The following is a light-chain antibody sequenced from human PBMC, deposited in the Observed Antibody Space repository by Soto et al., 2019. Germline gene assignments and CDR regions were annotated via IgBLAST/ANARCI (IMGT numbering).Light chain of an antibody. V-gene: IGKV3-20*01. J-gene: IGKJ1*01. CDR3: QQYASSPRSWT. CDR1: QSASGSY. Sequence: EIVLTQSPGTLSLSPGERATLSCRASQSASGSYLAWYQQKPGQAPRLLIYGASSRATGIPDRFSGSGFGTDFTLTISRLEPEDCAVYYCQQYASSPRSWTFGQGTKVEI. CDR2: GAS.